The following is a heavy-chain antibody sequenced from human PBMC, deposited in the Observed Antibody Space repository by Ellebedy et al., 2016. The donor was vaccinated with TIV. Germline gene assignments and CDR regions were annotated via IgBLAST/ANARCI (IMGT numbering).Heavy chain of an antibody. D-gene: IGHD6-19*01. CDR3: ARARSSGWVHTPDY. J-gene: IGHJ4*02. CDR2: INPSVGST. V-gene: IGHV1-46*04. Sequence: AASVKVSCKASGYTFTSYFMHWVRQAPGQGLEWMGIINPSVGSTTYAQKLQGRVTMTRDTSTSTVYMELSSLRSEDTAVYYCARARSSGWVHTPDYWGQGTLVTVSS. CDR1: GYTFTSYF.